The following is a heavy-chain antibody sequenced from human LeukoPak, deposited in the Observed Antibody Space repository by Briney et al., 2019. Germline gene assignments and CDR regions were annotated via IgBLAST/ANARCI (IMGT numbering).Heavy chain of an antibody. D-gene: IGHD3-22*01. CDR3: ASLLLGDYYDSSGYGSKYGVDV. V-gene: IGHV4-59*06. CDR2: IYYSGST. J-gene: IGHJ6*02. Sequence: PSETLSLTCTVSGGSISSYYWSWIRQHPGKGLEWIGYIYYSGSTYYNPSLKSRVTISVDTSKNQFSLKLSSVTAADTAVYYCASLLLGDYYDSSGYGSKYGVDVWGQGTTVTVSS. CDR1: GGSISSYY.